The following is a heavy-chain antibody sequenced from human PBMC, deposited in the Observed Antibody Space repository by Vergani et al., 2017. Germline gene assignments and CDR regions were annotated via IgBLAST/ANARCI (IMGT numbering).Heavy chain of an antibody. CDR1: GYTFTGYY. J-gene: IGHJ6*02. CDR3: ARAGSSPLGYYYGMDV. V-gene: IGHV1-2*04. D-gene: IGHD6-6*01. CDR2: INTNSGGT. Sequence: QVQLVQSGAEVKKPGASVKVSCKASGYTFTGYYMHWVRQAPGQGLEWMGWINTNSGGTNYAQKFQGWGTMTRDTSISTAYMELSRLRSEDTAVYYCARAGSSPLGYYYGMDVWGQGTTVTVSS.